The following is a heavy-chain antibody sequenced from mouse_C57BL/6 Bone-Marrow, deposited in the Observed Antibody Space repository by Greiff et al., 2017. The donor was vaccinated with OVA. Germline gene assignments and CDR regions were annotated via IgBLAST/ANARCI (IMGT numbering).Heavy chain of an antibody. Sequence: QVQLKQPGAELVKPGASVKMSCKASGYTFTSYWITWVKQRPGQGLEWIGDIYPGSGSTNYNEKFKSKATLTVDTSSSTAYMQLSSLTSEDSAVYYCARRVHYYGSSYVTWFAYWGQGTLVTVSA. CDR3: ARRVHYYGSSYVTWFAY. D-gene: IGHD1-1*01. CDR1: GYTFTSYW. J-gene: IGHJ3*01. V-gene: IGHV1-55*01. CDR2: IYPGSGST.